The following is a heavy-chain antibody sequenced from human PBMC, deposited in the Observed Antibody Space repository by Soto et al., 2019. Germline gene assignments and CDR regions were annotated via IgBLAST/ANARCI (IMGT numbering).Heavy chain of an antibody. Sequence: QVQLQESAPALVKPSETLSLTCTVSNGSISPNYWSWIRQPPGKGLEWIGYIYYAGTTTYNPSLQSRVSISVATSKNEVSLKLTSVTAADTAVYFCARLGAYYQAMDSWGQGTLVTVSS. CDR3: ARLGAYYQAMDS. V-gene: IGHV4-59*08. D-gene: IGHD3-22*01. CDR2: IYYAGTT. J-gene: IGHJ1*01. CDR1: NGSISPNY.